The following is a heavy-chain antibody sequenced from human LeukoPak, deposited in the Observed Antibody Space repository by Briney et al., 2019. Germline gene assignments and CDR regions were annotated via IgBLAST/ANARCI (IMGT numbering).Heavy chain of an antibody. Sequence: GESLKISCKGSGYSFTNYWIGWVRQMPGKGLEWMGVIYPGDSDTRYDPSFKGQVTISADKSINTAYLQWSSLKASDTAMYYCARQRIDYYDSSGYYYPDAFDIWGQGTMVTVSS. CDR3: ARQRIDYYDSSGYYYPDAFDI. J-gene: IGHJ3*02. D-gene: IGHD3-22*01. CDR1: GYSFTNYW. V-gene: IGHV5-51*01. CDR2: IYPGDSDT.